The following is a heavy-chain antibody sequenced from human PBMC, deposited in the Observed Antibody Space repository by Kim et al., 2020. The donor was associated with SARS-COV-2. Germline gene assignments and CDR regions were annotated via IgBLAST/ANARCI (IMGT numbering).Heavy chain of an antibody. CDR2: IWYDGSNK. Sequence: GGSLRLSCAASGFTFSSYGMHWVRQAPGKGLEWVAVIWYDGSNKYYADSVKGRFTISRDNSKNTLYLQMNSLRAEDTAVYYCAKDSYGDPTTDDYGMDVWGQGTTVTVSS. CDR3: AKDSYGDPTTDDYGMDV. CDR1: GFTFSSYG. J-gene: IGHJ6*02. V-gene: IGHV3-33*06. D-gene: IGHD4-17*01.